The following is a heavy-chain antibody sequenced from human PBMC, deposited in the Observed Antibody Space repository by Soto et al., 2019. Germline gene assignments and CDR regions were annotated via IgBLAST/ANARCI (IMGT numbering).Heavy chain of an antibody. CDR1: GFTFSSYG. CDR3: AKDLADYDFWSGYYY. Sequence: GGSLRLSCAASGFTFSSYGMHWVRQAPGKGLEWVAVISYDGSNKYYADSVKGRFTISRDNSKNTLYLQMNSLRAEDTAVYYCAKDLADYDFWSGYYYWGQGTLVTVSS. V-gene: IGHV3-30*18. J-gene: IGHJ4*02. D-gene: IGHD3-3*01. CDR2: ISYDGSNK.